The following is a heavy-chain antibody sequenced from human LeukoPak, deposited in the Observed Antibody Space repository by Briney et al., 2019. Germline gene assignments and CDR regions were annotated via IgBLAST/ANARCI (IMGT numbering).Heavy chain of an antibody. CDR3: ARGESSGWYYFNY. D-gene: IGHD6-13*01. CDR2: IYST. Sequence: PSETLSLTCTVSGGSISSYYWSWIRQPPGKGLEWIGRIYSTNYNPSLKSRVTISVDTTKNQFSLKLSSVTAAVTAVYYCARGESSGWYYFNYWGQGTLVTVSS. V-gene: IGHV4-4*07. J-gene: IGHJ4*02. CDR1: GGSISSYY.